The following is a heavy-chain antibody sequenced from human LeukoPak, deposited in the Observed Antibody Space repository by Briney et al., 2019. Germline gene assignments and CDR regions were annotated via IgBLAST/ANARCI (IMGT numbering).Heavy chain of an antibody. J-gene: IGHJ6*03. D-gene: IGHD5-12*01. CDR3: ARDDSGYDFSYYMDV. CDR2: ISYDGSNK. CDR1: GFTFSSYG. V-gene: IGHV3-30*03. Sequence: PGRSLRLSCAASGFTFSSYGMHWVRQAPGKGLEWVAVISYDGSNKYYADSVKGRFTISRDNSKNTLYLQMNSLRAEDTAVYYCARDDSGYDFSYYMDVWGKGTTVTVSS.